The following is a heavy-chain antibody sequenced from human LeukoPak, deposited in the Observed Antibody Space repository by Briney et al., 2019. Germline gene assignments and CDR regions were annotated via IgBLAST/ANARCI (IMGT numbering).Heavy chain of an antibody. CDR2: INHSGST. J-gene: IGHJ4*02. V-gene: IGHV4-34*01. CDR3: ARMGMVLRVGP. Sequence: SETLSLTCAVYGGSFSGYYWSWIRQPPGKGLEWIGEINHSGSTNYNPSLKSRVTISVNTSNNQFPLKLSTSTAADAAVYYCARMGMVLRVGPWGQGTLVTVSS. D-gene: IGHD3-10*01. CDR1: GGSFSGYY.